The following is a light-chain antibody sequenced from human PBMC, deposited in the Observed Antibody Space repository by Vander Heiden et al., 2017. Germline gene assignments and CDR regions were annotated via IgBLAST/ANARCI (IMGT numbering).Light chain of an antibody. Sequence: SALTQPPSASGSPGQSVTISCSVTPIDVGSYDYVSWYQQHAGKAPKLIIYEVNKRPSGVHDRFSGSKSGSTASLTVSGLQAEDEADYFCSSYAGNNNLVFGGGTKLTVL. CDR2: EVN. J-gene: IGLJ2*01. V-gene: IGLV2-8*01. CDR1: PIDVGSYDY. CDR3: SSYAGNNNLV.